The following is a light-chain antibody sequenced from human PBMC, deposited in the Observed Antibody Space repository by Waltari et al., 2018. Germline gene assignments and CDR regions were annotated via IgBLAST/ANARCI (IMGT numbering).Light chain of an antibody. Sequence: EIVMTQSPATLSVSPGERVTLSCRASQSVSSKLAWYQQKGGQAPRLLIYGSSTRATGIPARCSGSGSGTEFTLTISSLQSEDVAVYYCQQYDNWPPATFGQGTKVEI. CDR2: GSS. CDR1: QSVSSK. J-gene: IGKJ1*01. CDR3: QQYDNWPPAT. V-gene: IGKV3-15*01.